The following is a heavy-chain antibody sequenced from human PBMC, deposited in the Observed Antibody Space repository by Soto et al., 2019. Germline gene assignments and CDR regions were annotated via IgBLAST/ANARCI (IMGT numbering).Heavy chain of an antibody. CDR3: ARVGDFYDSSGYPYYFDY. CDR1: GGSISSSGYY. Sequence: SETLSLTCTVSGGSISSSGYYWSWIRQHPGKGLEWIGYIYYSGSTYYNPSLKSRVTISVDTSKNQFSLNLSSVTAADTAVYYCARVGDFYDSSGYPYYFDYWGQGTLVTVSS. D-gene: IGHD3-22*01. CDR2: IYYSGST. V-gene: IGHV4-31*03. J-gene: IGHJ4*02.